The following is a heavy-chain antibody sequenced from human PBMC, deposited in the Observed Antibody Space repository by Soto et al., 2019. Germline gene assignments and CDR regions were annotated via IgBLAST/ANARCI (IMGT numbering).Heavy chain of an antibody. CDR1: GFSLSTSGVG. CDR3: AHLLIDGYPYCYFAL. Sequence: QITLKESGPTLVKPTQTLTLTCTLSGFSLSTSGVGVGWIRQPPGKAMEWLAFIYCDDAQRYSPSLTSRLSITKDTSKNQVVLTITNMDPVDTAPYYCAHLLIDGYPYCYFALLGRGTLVTVSS. V-gene: IGHV2-5*02. CDR2: IYCDDAQ. D-gene: IGHD3-16*01. J-gene: IGHJ2*01.